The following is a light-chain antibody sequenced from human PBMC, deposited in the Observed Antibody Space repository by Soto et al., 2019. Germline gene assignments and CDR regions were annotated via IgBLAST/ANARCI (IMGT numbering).Light chain of an antibody. CDR2: GAS. J-gene: IGKJ1*01. Sequence: LMTHSPATLSLSLGERATHSCRASQSVSSSLAWYQQKPDQPLLLLIYGASTKSTGIPAWFSGSGYGTECTLYISSLQSEDFVVYYCQQYNNWPPYMTFGQANKVDIK. V-gene: IGKV3-15*01. CDR3: QQYNNWPPYMT. CDR1: QSVSSS.